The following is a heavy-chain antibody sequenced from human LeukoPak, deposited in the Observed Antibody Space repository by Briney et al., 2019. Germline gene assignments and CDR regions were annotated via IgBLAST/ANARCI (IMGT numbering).Heavy chain of an antibody. Sequence: PGGSLRLSCAASGYTFSRYRMNRVRQAPGKGGEGVSYISSSSSDIYYAETVKGGFTISRDNAKNSLYLQMNSLRSEDTAVYYCARDIGSHSRGYWGQGTLVTVSS. CDR1: GYTFSRYR. D-gene: IGHD1-26*01. J-gene: IGHJ4*02. CDR3: ARDIGSHSRGY. V-gene: IGHV3-48*01. CDR2: ISSSSSDI.